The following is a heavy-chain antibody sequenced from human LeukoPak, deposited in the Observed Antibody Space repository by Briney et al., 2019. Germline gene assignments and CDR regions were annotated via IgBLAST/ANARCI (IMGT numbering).Heavy chain of an antibody. Sequence: GASVKVSCKASGYTFTSYGIIWVRQAPGQGLEWMGWISAYNGNTNYAQKLQGRVTMTTDTSTSTAYMELRSLRSDDTAVYYCARLIVVVPAAPNWFDPWGQGTLVTVSS. CDR1: GYTFTSYG. CDR2: ISAYNGNT. J-gene: IGHJ5*02. V-gene: IGHV1-18*01. CDR3: ARLIVVVPAAPNWFDP. D-gene: IGHD2-2*01.